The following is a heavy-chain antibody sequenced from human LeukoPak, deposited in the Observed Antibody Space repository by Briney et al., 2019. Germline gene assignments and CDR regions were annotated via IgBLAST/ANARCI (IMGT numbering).Heavy chain of an antibody. D-gene: IGHD2-15*01. CDR2: ISGSGGST. Sequence: GSLRLSCAASGFTFSSYAMSWVRQAPGKGLEWVSAISGSGGSTYNADSVKGRFTISRDNSKNTLYLQMTSLRAEDTAVYYCARRYCSGGTCYSFRGDWFDPWGQGTLVTVSS. V-gene: IGHV3-23*01. CDR3: ARRYCSGGTCYSFRGDWFDP. J-gene: IGHJ5*02. CDR1: GFTFSSYA.